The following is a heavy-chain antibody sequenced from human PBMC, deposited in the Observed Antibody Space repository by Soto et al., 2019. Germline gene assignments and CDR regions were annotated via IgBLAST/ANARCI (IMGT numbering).Heavy chain of an antibody. CDR1: GFSLSTSGVA. CDR3: AHSHLPVGDPFDY. Sequence: QITLKESGPTLVKPTQTLTLTCTFSGFSLSTSGVAVGWIRQPPGKALEWLALIYWNDDKRYSPSLKNRLTISKHTSKNQLVLTMTNMDPVDTATYYCAHSHLPVGDPFDYWGQGTLVTVSS. V-gene: IGHV2-5*01. D-gene: IGHD3-10*01. CDR2: IYWNDDK. J-gene: IGHJ4*02.